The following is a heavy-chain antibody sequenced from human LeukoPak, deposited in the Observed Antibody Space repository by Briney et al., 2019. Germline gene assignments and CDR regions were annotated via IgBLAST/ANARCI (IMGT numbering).Heavy chain of an antibody. CDR3: ATDGAGFDT. Sequence: GGSLRLSCAATGFTFSDYYMSWIRQAPGKGLEWLSYINIGGTNTHYADSVKGRVTISRDNAKKSLYLEMNNLRAEDTAVYYCATDGAGFDTWGQGVLVTVSS. CDR1: GFTFSDYY. V-gene: IGHV3-11*01. J-gene: IGHJ5*02. CDR2: INIGGTNT.